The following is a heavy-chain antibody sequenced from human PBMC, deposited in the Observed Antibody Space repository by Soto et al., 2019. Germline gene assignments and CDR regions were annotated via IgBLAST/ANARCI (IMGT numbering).Heavy chain of an antibody. V-gene: IGHV3-48*03. J-gene: IGHJ4*02. CDR2: IGSSGSTI. CDR3: ARATYSSLYYFDS. CDR1: GFTFSSFE. D-gene: IGHD6-6*01. Sequence: VQLVESGGGLVQPGGSLRLSCAASGFTFSSFEMNWVRQAPGKGLEWVSKIGSSGSTIWYADSVKGRFTISRDNAKNSLYLQMNSLRGEDTAVYYCARATYSSLYYFDSWGQGTLVTVSS.